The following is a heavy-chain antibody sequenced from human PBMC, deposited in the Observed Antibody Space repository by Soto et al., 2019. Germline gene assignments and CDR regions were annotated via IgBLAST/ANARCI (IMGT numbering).Heavy chain of an antibody. V-gene: IGHV1-18*01. CDR3: AYYDSSGYYRQKNWFDP. J-gene: IGHJ5*02. Sequence: ASVKVSCKASGYTFTSYGISWVRQAPGQGLEWMGWISAYNGNINYAQKLQGRVTMTTDTSTSTAYMELRSLRSDDTAVYYCAYYDSSGYYRQKNWFDPWGQGTLVTVS. D-gene: IGHD3-22*01. CDR1: GYTFTSYG. CDR2: ISAYNGNI.